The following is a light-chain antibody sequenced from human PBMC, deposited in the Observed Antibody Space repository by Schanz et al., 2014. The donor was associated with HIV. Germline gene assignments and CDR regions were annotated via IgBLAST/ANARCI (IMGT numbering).Light chain of an antibody. Sequence: QSALTQPRSVSGSPGQSVTISCTGTSSDVGGYNYVSWYQQHPGKAPKLMIYDVSKRPSGVPDRFSGSKSGNTASLTISGLQAEDEADYYCCSYAPSSTLVFGGGTKLTVV. CDR1: SSDVGGYNY. CDR3: CSYAPSSTLV. CDR2: DVS. V-gene: IGLV2-11*01. J-gene: IGLJ3*02.